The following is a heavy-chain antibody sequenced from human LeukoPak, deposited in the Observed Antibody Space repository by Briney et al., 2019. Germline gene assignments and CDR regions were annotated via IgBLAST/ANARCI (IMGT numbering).Heavy chain of an antibody. Sequence: ASVKVSCKASGYTFTSYDINWVRQATGQGLEWMGWMNPNSGNTGYAQKFQGRVTITRNTSISTAYMELSSLRSEDTAVYYCATPGQVTTHAFDIWGQGTMVTVSS. CDR1: GYTFTSYD. D-gene: IGHD4-17*01. J-gene: IGHJ3*02. CDR2: MNPNSGNT. CDR3: ATPGQVTTHAFDI. V-gene: IGHV1-8*03.